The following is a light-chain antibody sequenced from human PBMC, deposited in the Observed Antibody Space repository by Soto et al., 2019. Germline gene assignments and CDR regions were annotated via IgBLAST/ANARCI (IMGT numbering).Light chain of an antibody. CDR3: CSYAGSSTLV. J-gene: IGLJ2*01. CDR2: EGS. CDR1: SSDVGSYKF. Sequence: QSALTQPASVSGSPGQSITISCTGTSSDVGSYKFVSWYQQHPGKAPKLMIYEGSKRPSGVSYRFSGSKSGNTASLTISGLQAEGEADYYCCSYAGSSTLVFGGGTKLTVL. V-gene: IGLV2-23*01.